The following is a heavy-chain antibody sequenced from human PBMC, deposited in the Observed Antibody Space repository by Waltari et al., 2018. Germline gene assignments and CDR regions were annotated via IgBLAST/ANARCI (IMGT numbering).Heavy chain of an antibody. CDR2: GDPEDGET. CDR1: GYTFTDYY. J-gene: IGHJ5*02. CDR3: ATVTSGYYYVPYNWFDP. V-gene: IGHV1-69-2*01. D-gene: IGHD3-22*01. Sequence: EVQLVQSGAEVKKPGATVKISCKASGYTFTDYYMHWVQQAPGKGLEWMGRGDPEDGETIYAEKFQGGVTITADTSTDTAYMELSSLRSEDTAVYYCATVTSGYYYVPYNWFDPWGQGTLVTVSS.